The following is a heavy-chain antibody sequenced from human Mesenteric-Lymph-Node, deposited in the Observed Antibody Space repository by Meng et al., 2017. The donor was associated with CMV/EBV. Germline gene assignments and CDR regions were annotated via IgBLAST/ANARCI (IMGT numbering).Heavy chain of an antibody. CDR2: IYYSGST. V-gene: IGHV4-30-4*08. J-gene: IGHJ5*02. Sequence: SGGSISSGDYYWSWIRQPPGKGLEWIGYIYYSGSTYYNPSLKSRVTISVDTSKNQFSLKLSSVTAADTAVYYCAREIVVVPALWFDPWGQGTLVTVSS. CDR1: GGSISSGDYY. CDR3: AREIVVVPALWFDP. D-gene: IGHD2-2*01.